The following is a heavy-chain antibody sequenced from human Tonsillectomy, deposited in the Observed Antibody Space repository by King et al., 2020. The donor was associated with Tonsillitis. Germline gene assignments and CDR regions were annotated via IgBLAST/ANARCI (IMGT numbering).Heavy chain of an antibody. CDR2: ISWDSTNT. CDR1: GFTFGDYT. CDR3: AKEGGTICFDY. V-gene: IGHV3-43*01. J-gene: IGHJ4*02. D-gene: IGHD2-2*01. Sequence: VQLVESGGVVIQPGGSLRLSCAASGFTFGDYTMHWVRQSPGKGLEWVSLISWDSTNTYYADSVKGRFSIFRDNSKNSLYLQMNSLNTEDTAFYYCAKEGGTICFDYWGQGTLVTVSS.